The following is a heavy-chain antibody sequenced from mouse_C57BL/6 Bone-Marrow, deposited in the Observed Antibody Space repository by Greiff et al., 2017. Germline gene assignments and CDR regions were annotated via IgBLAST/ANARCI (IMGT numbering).Heavy chain of an antibody. V-gene: IGHV5-16*01. J-gene: IGHJ1*03. Sequence: EVMLVESEGGLVQPGSSMKLSCTASGFTFSDYYMAWVRQVPEKGLEWVANINYDGSSTYYLDSLKSRFIISRDNAKNILYLQMSSLKSEDTATYYCARDLLYAFDVWGTGTTVTVSS. CDR1: GFTFSDYY. D-gene: IGHD2-3*01. CDR2: INYDGSST. CDR3: ARDLLYAFDV.